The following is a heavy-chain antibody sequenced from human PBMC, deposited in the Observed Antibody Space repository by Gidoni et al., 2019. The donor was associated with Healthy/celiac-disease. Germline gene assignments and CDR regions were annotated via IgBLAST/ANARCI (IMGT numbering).Heavy chain of an antibody. D-gene: IGHD2-15*01. J-gene: IGHJ4*02. CDR3: ARVVCSGGSCYSDY. V-gene: IGHV3-21*01. CDR2: ISSSSSYI. CDR1: GFTFSSYS. Sequence: EVQLVASGGGLVKPGGSLRLSCSASGFTFSSYSMNWVRQAPGKGLEWVSSISSSSSYIYYADSVKGRFTISRDNAKNSLYLQMNSLRAEDTAVYYCARVVCSGGSCYSDYWGQGTLVTVSS.